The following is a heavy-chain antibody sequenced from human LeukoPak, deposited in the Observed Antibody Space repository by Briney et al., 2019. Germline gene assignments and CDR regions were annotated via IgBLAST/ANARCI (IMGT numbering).Heavy chain of an antibody. D-gene: IGHD3-10*01. J-gene: IGHJ6*02. CDR2: IYYSGST. CDR3: ARNRGWYATDV. CDR1: GGSISSGGYY. Sequence: SQTLSLTCTVSGGSISSGGYYWSWIRQHPGKGLEWIGYIYYSGSTYYNPSLKSRVTISLDKSKNQFSLELSSVTAADTAVYYCARNRGWYATDVWGQGTTVTVSS. V-gene: IGHV4-31*03.